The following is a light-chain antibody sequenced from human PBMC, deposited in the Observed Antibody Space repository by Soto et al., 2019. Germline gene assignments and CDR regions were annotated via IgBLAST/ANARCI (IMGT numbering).Light chain of an antibody. CDR3: QQYNNWPPYT. CDR2: GAS. J-gene: IGKJ2*01. V-gene: IGKV3-15*01. CDR1: QSVGSN. Sequence: EIVLTQSPATLSVSPGERATLSCWASQSVGSNFAWFQQKPGQATRLLIYGASTRATGIPARFSGSESGTEFTLTISSLQSEDFAVYYCQQYNNWPPYTFGQGTKLEIK.